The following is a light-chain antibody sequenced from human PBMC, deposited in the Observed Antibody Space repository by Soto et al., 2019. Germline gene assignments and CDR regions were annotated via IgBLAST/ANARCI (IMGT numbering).Light chain of an antibody. CDR2: VAS. CDR3: QKYNSAPTWT. CDR1: QGFSNY. Sequence: DIQMTQSPSSLSASVGDRVTITCRASQGFSNYLACNKQKQGKVPKLLIYVASTLQSGVPSRFSGSGSGTDFTLTISSLQPEDVATYYCQKYNSAPTWTFGQGTKVEIK. J-gene: IGKJ1*01. V-gene: IGKV1-27*01.